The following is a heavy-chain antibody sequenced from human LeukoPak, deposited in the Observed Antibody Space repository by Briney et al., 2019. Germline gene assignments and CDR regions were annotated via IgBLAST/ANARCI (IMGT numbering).Heavy chain of an antibody. D-gene: IGHD1-1*01. CDR2: ISPSGSPI. V-gene: IGHV3-11*04. CDR1: GFPFSDYY. Sequence: GGSLRLSCAASGFPFSDYYMSWIRQAPGKGLEWLSYISPSGSPIYYADSVKGRFTISRDNAKKSLFLQMNSLRAEDTAVYYCAKDPYKGGSDYWGQGTLVTVSS. CDR3: AKDPYKGGSDY. J-gene: IGHJ4*02.